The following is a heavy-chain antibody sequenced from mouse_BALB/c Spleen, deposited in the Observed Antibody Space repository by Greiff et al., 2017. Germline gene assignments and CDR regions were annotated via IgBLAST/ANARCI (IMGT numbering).Heavy chain of an antibody. V-gene: IGHV14-4*02. CDR1: GFNIKDYY. J-gene: IGHJ2*01. Sequence: EVQLQQSGAELVRSGASVKLSCTASGFNIKDYYMHWVKQRPEQGLEWIGWIDPENGDTEYAPKFQGKATMTADTSSNTAYLQLSSLTSEDTAVYYCNAWGTTGGAYYWGQGTTLTVSS. CDR3: NAWGTTGGAYY. D-gene: IGHD1-1*01. CDR2: IDPENGDT.